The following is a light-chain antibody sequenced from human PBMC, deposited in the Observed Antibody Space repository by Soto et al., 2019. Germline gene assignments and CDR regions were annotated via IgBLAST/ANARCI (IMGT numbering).Light chain of an antibody. Sequence: EIVLPKSPGTLPFSPGESATLSCRASESVSSKYLAWYQRKTGQVPRRRVDGATRRPTGIPDRFSGSGSGTDFTLTISRLETEDFAVYYCQQYGASPRTFGGGTKVEIK. CDR2: GAT. CDR1: ESVSSKY. CDR3: QQYGASPRT. J-gene: IGKJ4*01. V-gene: IGKV3-20*01.